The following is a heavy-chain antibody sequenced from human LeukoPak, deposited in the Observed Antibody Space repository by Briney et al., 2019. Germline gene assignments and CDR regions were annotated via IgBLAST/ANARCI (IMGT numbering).Heavy chain of an antibody. Sequence: GGSLRLSCAASGFTFSTYAMSWVRQPPGKGLEWVSAFSGSGGSTYYADSVKGRFTISRDNSKNTLYLQMNSLRVEDTAVYYCVKSSPPPFRYWGHGTLVTVSS. J-gene: IGHJ4*01. CDR3: VKSSPPPFRY. CDR2: FSGSGGST. CDR1: GFTFSTYA. V-gene: IGHV3-23*01.